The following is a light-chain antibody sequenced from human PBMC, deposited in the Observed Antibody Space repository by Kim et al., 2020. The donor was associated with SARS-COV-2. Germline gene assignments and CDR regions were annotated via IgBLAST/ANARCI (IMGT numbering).Light chain of an antibody. Sequence: SPVARVTLSCRASQSVAANLSWYQQKPGQAPRLLIYGASTRATGIPARFSGSWSGTEFTLTISSLQSEDFAVYYCQQYNNWPPITFGQGTRLEIK. CDR2: GAS. J-gene: IGKJ5*01. CDR1: QSVAAN. V-gene: IGKV3-15*01. CDR3: QQYNNWPPIT.